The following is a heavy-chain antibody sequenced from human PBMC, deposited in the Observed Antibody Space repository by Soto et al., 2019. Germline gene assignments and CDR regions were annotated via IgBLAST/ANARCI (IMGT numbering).Heavy chain of an antibody. CDR1: GFTFSSYS. CDR2: ISSSSSYI. V-gene: IGHV3-21*01. D-gene: IGHD2-21*02. CDR3: ARDVCGGDCYLDY. Sequence: EVQLVESGGGLVKPGGSLRLSCAASGFTFSSYSMNWVRQAPGKGLEWVSSISSSSSYIYYADSVKGRFTISRDNAKNSLYLQMNSLRAEDTAVYYCARDVCGGDCYLDYWGQGTLVTVSS. J-gene: IGHJ4*02.